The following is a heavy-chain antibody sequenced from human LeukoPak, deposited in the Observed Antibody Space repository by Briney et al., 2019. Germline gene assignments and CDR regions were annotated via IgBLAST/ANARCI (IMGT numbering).Heavy chain of an antibody. V-gene: IGHV3-74*01. J-gene: IGHJ4*02. CDR3: ARDSTPFIAAAGTGLTPRI. CDR1: GFTFSSYW. Sequence: GSLRLSCAASGFTFSSYWMHWVRQAPGKGLVWVSRINSDGSSTSYADSVKGRFTISRDNAKNTLYLQMNSLRAEDTAVYYCARDSTPFIAAAGTGLTPRIWGQGTLVTVSS. CDR2: INSDGSST. D-gene: IGHD6-13*01.